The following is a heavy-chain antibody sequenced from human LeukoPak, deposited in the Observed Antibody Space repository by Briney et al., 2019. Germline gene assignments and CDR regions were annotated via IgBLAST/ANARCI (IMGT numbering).Heavy chain of an antibody. CDR1: GGSISSSSYY. CDR3: ARHEITMVRGVIPYYFDY. J-gene: IGHJ4*02. V-gene: IGHV4-39*01. Sequence: PSETLSLTCTVSGGSISSSSYYWGWIRQPPGKGLEWIGSIYYSGSTYYNPSLKSRVTMSVDTSKNQFSLKLSSVTAADTAVYYCARHEITMVRGVIPYYFDYWGQGTLVTVSS. CDR2: IYYSGST. D-gene: IGHD3-10*01.